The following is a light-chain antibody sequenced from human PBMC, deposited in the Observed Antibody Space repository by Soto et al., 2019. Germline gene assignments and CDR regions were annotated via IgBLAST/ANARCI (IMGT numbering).Light chain of an antibody. Sequence: QPVLTQSASVSGSPGQSITISCTGTSSDVGSYNLVSWYQQHPGKAPKLMIYEGSKRPSGVSNRFSGSKSGNTASLTISGLQAEDEADYYCCSYAGSSTVVFGGGTKVTVL. V-gene: IGLV2-23*01. CDR3: CSYAGSSTVV. CDR2: EGS. J-gene: IGLJ2*01. CDR1: SSDVGSYNL.